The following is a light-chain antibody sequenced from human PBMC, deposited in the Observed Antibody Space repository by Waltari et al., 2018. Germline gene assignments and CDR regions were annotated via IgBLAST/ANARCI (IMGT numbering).Light chain of an antibody. V-gene: IGLV2-23*01. CDR2: EGS. CDR1: SSDVGSYNL. CDR3: CSYAGSRTDWV. Sequence: QSALTQPASVSGSPGQSITISCTGTSSDVGSYNLVSWYQQHPGKAPKLMIYEGSKRPSGVSNHFSGSKSGNTASLTISGLQAEDEADDYCCSYAGSRTDWVFGGGTKLTVL. J-gene: IGLJ3*02.